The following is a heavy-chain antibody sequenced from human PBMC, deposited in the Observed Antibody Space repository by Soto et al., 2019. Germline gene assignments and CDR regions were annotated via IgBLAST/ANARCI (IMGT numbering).Heavy chain of an antibody. CDR2: ISYDGSNK. CDR3: ASPIPCSGGRCYHP. CDR1: GFTFSSYA. Sequence: QVQLVESGGGVVQPGRSRRLSCAASGFTFSSYAMHWVRQAPGKGLEWVAVISYDGSNKYYADSVKGRFTISRDNSKNTLYLQMNSLRAEDTAVYYCASPIPCSGGRCYHPGGQGTLVTVSS. V-gene: IGHV3-30-3*01. D-gene: IGHD2-15*01. J-gene: IGHJ4*02.